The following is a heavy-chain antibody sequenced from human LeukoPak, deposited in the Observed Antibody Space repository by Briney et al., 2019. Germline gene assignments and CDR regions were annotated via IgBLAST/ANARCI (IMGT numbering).Heavy chain of an antibody. CDR1: GYTFTGYY. J-gene: IGHJ4*02. CDR2: INPNSGST. D-gene: IGHD3-10*01. V-gene: IGHV1-2*02. Sequence: ASVKVSCKASGYTFTGYYMHWVRQAPGQGLEWMGWINPNSGSTNYAQKFQGRVTMTRDTSISTAYMELSRLRSDDTAVYYCARDYYGSGTGNFDYWGQGTLVTVSS. CDR3: ARDYYGSGTGNFDY.